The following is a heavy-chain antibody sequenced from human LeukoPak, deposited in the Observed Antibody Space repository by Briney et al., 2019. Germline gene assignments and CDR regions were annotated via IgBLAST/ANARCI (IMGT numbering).Heavy chain of an antibody. CDR1: GYTFTGYY. CDR2: INPRSGDT. J-gene: IGHJ5*02. CDR3: GRNSKRGYEAMGFDP. V-gene: IGHV1-2*02. D-gene: IGHD5-18*01. Sequence: ASVKVSCKASGYTFTGYYMHWVRQAPGQGLEWMGWINPRSGDTKYAQNFRGRVTMTRDASISTVYMELRSDDTAVYYWGRNSKRGYEAMGFDPWGQGTLVTVSS.